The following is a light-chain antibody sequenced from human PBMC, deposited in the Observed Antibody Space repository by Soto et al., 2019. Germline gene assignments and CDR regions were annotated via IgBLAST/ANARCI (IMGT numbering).Light chain of an antibody. CDR1: QSVSTNF. CDR3: QQYGRTSWT. V-gene: IGKV3-20*01. J-gene: IGKJ1*01. Sequence: EIVFTHSPGTLSFSPGEGATLSCRARQSVSTNFFAWYQQKPGQAPRLLIYGASTRATGIPDRFSGSGSGTDFTLTISRLEPEDFAVYYCQQYGRTSWTFGQGTKVDIK. CDR2: GAS.